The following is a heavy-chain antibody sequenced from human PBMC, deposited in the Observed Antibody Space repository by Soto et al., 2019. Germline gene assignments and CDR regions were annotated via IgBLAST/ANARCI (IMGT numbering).Heavy chain of an antibody. D-gene: IGHD2-2*01. CDR1: GGTFTNYA. Sequence: QVQLVQSGAEVKKPGSSLKVSCKASGGTFTNYAFSWVRQAPGQGPEGMGGIIPIFGTPDYAQKFQGRVIITADESTRTVSMELNSLRSDDTAVYYCARERSVGYCITTTCPKPFYYYAMDVWGQGTTVTVSS. V-gene: IGHV1-69*12. J-gene: IGHJ6*02. CDR3: ARERSVGYCITTTCPKPFYYYAMDV. CDR2: IIPIFGTP.